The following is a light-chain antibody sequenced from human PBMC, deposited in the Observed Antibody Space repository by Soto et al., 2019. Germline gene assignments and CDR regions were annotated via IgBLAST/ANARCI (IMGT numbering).Light chain of an antibody. Sequence: SCEPTQPPSESVSPGQTASITCSGDKLGDKYACWYQQKPGQSPVLVIYQDSKRPSGIPERFSGSNSGNTATLTISGTQAMDEADYYCQAWDSSTSVVFGGGTQLTVL. J-gene: IGLJ2*01. CDR3: QAWDSSTSVV. CDR1: KLGDKY. CDR2: QDS. V-gene: IGLV3-1*01.